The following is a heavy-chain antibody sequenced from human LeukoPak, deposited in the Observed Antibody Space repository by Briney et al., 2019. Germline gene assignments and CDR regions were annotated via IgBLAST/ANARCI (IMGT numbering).Heavy chain of an antibody. CDR1: GGSFSGYY. D-gene: IGHD3-10*01. CDR2: INHSGST. Sequence: PSETLSLTCAVYGGSFSGYYWSWIRQPPGKGLEWIGEINHSGSTNYNPSLKSRVTISVDTSKNQFSLKLSSVTAADTAVYYCARVRFGTWIDYWGQGTLVTVSS. CDR3: ARVRFGTWIDY. J-gene: IGHJ4*02. V-gene: IGHV4-34*01.